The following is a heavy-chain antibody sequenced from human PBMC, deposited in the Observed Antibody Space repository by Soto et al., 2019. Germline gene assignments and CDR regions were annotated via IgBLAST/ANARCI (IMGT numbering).Heavy chain of an antibody. D-gene: IGHD6-19*01. Sequence: QVHLMQSGSEVKKPEASVKISCKASGYTFSAYGISWVRQAPGQGLECMGWISVYNGNTNYGQKVQGRVTRTTYTSTTTAYMELRILRSDDTAVYYCARRLQLGSGWPFDYWGQGTLLIVSS. CDR2: ISVYNGNT. J-gene: IGHJ4*02. V-gene: IGHV1-18*01. CDR1: GYTFSAYG. CDR3: ARRLQLGSGWPFDY.